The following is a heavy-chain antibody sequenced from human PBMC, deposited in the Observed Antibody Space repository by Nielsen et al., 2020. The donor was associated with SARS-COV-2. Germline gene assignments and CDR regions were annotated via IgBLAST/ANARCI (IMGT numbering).Heavy chain of an antibody. CDR3: ARVSGYRPADYYFDY. J-gene: IGHJ4*02. Sequence: GGSLRLSCAASGFTFSSYAMNWVRQAPGKGLEWVSYISSSGSTIYYADSVKGRFTISRDNAKNSLYLQMNSLRAEDTAVYYCARVSGYRPADYYFDYWGQGTLVTVSS. V-gene: IGHV3-48*03. D-gene: IGHD5-12*01. CDR1: GFTFSSYA. CDR2: ISSSGSTI.